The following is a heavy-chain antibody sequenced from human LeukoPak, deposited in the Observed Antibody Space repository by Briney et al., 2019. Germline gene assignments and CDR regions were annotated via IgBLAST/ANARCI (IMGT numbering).Heavy chain of an antibody. CDR1: GFTFSSYA. Sequence: PGGSLRLSCAASGFTFSSYAMSWVRQAPGKGLEWVSAISGSGGSTYYADSVKGRFTISRDNSKNTLYLQMNSLRAEDTAVYYCAKDTWGTVTGGPLDYWGQGTLVTVSS. D-gene: IGHD4-17*01. J-gene: IGHJ4*02. V-gene: IGHV3-23*01. CDR2: ISGSGGST. CDR3: AKDTWGTVTGGPLDY.